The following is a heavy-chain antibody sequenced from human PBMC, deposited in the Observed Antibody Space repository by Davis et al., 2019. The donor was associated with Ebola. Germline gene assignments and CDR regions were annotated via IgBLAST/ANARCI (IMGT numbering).Heavy chain of an antibody. CDR3: VRELHGGEFNY. CDR2: IDSKSGGG. V-gene: IGHV1-2*06. D-gene: IGHD3-16*01. CDR1: GYACTDYY. Sequence: ASVKVSCKASGYACTDYYILRVRHVPGQGLDSMARIDSKSGGGNYAPKFQGRDTMTTDTSISTAYMDLSSLRSDDTAVFYCVRELHGGEFNYWGQGTLVSVSS. J-gene: IGHJ4*02.